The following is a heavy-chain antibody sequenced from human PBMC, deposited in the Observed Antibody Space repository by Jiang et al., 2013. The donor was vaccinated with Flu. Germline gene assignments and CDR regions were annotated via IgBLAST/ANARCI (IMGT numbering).Heavy chain of an antibody. V-gene: IGHV2-70*11. CDR1: GFSLSTSGMC. J-gene: IGHJ4*02. CDR2: IDWDDDK. CDR3: ARIIYGSGSYYACD. Sequence: TLTCTFSGFSLSTSGMCVSWIRQPPGKALEWLARIDWDDDKYYSTSLKTRLTISKDTSKNQVVLTMTNMDPVDTATYYCARIIYGSGSYYACDWGQGTLVTVSS. D-gene: IGHD3-10*01.